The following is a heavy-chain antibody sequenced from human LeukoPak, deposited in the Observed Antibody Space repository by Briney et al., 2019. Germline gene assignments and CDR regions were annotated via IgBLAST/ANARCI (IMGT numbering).Heavy chain of an antibody. D-gene: IGHD3-10*01. CDR2: IIPIFGTA. CDR1: GGTFSSYA. Sequence: SVKVSRKASGGTFSSYAISWVRQAPGQGLEWMGGIIPIFGTANYAQKFQGRVTITADESTSTAYMELSSPRSEDTAVYYCARDHYGSGSYYTGYYMDVWGKGTTVTISS. V-gene: IGHV1-69*13. J-gene: IGHJ6*03. CDR3: ARDHYGSGSYYTGYYMDV.